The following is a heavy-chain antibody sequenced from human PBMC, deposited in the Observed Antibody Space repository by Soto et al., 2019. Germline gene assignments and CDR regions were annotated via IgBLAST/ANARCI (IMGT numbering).Heavy chain of an antibody. CDR2: ISGNGRDK. J-gene: IGHJ4*02. D-gene: IGHD6-19*01. Sequence: GGSLRLSCAASGFTFSSYAIHWVRQAPGKGLEWVAAISGNGRDKDYADSVKGRFTISRDNSKNTLYLQMNSLRAEDTAVYYCAKDFGQWLAYGEDYFDYWGQGTLVTVSS. V-gene: IGHV3-30-3*01. CDR3: AKDFGQWLAYGEDYFDY. CDR1: GFTFSSYA.